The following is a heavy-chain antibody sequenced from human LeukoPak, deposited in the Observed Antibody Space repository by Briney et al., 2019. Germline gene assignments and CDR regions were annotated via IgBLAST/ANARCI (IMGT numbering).Heavy chain of an antibody. CDR1: GFTLTSHA. Sequence: GGSLRLSCAASGFTLTSHAMNWVRQAPGKGLEWVSSISGSNSRTYYGDSVNGRFTISRDNSKNTLYLQMNSLRAEDTATYYCAKGNYGSGNYYRDYFDYWGQGILVIVSS. CDR3: AKGNYGSGNYYRDYFDY. J-gene: IGHJ4*02. V-gene: IGHV3-23*01. D-gene: IGHD3-10*01. CDR2: ISGSNSRT.